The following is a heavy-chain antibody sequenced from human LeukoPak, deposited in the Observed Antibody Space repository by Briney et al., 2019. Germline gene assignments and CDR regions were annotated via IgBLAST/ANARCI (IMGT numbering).Heavy chain of an antibody. J-gene: IGHJ4*02. CDR1: GFTFSTYS. V-gene: IGHV3-23*01. CDR2: IYPSGDST. CDR3: AKDVVPDSGWDLDY. D-gene: IGHD6-19*01. Sequence: GSLRLSCAASGFTFSTYSMTWVRQGPGKGLEWVSSIYPSGDSTFYADSVKGRFTISRDNSKNALYLQMSSLRTEDTAIYYCAKDVVPDSGWDLDYWGQGTLVTVSS.